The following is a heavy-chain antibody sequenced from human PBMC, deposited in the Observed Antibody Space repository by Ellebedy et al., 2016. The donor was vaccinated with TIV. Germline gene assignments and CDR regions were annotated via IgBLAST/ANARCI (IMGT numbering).Heavy chain of an antibody. CDR2: ISYDGSNK. CDR3: AKDLGRITISGVVITLRGMDV. CDR1: EFIFSSYD. J-gene: IGHJ6*02. Sequence: PGGSLRLSCAASEFIFSSYDMHWVRQAPGKGLEWVAIISYDGSNKYYADSVEGRFTISRDNSKNTVYLQMNSLRTEDTAVYYCAKDLGRITISGVVITLRGMDVWGQGTTVTVSS. D-gene: IGHD3-3*01. V-gene: IGHV3-30*18.